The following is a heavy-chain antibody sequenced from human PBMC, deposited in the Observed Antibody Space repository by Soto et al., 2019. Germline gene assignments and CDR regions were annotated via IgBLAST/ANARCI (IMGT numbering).Heavy chain of an antibody. V-gene: IGHV3-7*01. J-gene: IGHJ4*02. CDR1: GFTFSSYW. Sequence: EVQLVESGGGLVQPGGSLRLSCAASGFTFSSYWINWVRQAPGKGLEWVANIKQDGSEKYYVDSVKGRFTISRDNAKNSLYLQMNSLRAEDTAVYYCARDVVVADFDYWGQGTLVTVSS. CDR2: IKQDGSEK. D-gene: IGHD2-15*01. CDR3: ARDVVVADFDY.